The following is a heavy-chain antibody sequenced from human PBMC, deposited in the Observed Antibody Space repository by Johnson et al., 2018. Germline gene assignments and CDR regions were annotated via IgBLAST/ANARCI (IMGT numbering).Heavy chain of an antibody. Sequence: EVQLVETGGGLVKPGRSLRLSCTASGFTFGDYAMSWFRQAPGKGLEWVGFIRSKAYGGTTEYAASVKGRFTISRDDSKSIAYLQMNSLKTEDTAVYYCANYDYGDYPDAFDIWGQGTTVTVSS. CDR3: ANYDYGDYPDAFDI. CDR2: IRSKAYGGTT. CDR1: GFTFGDYA. D-gene: IGHD4-17*01. V-gene: IGHV3-49*05. J-gene: IGHJ3*02.